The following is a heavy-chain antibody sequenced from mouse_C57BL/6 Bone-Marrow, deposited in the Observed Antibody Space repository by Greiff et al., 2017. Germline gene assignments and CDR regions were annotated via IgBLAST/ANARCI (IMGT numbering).Heavy chain of an antibody. CDR3: ARDGVAY. V-gene: IGHV5-4*01. CDR1: GFTFSSYA. Sequence: DVQLVESGGGLVKPGGSLKLSCAASGFTFSSYAMSWVRQTPEKRLEWVATISDGGSYTYYPDNVKGRFTISRDNAKNNLYLQMSHLKSEDTAMYYCARDGVAYWGQGTLVTVSA. CDR2: ISDGGSYT. J-gene: IGHJ3*01.